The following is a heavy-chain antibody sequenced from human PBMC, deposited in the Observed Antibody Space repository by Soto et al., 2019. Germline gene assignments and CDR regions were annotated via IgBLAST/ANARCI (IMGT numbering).Heavy chain of an antibody. CDR2: IYYSGSS. Sequence: SENLSLNGTVSGGSISSGSYYWGWIRQPPGKGLEWIGSIYYSGSSYYNPSLKSRVTISVDTSKNQFSLKLSSVTAADTAVSYCAETPRRIAAAAKADYYGMGVWRQGTTGTVSS. CDR3: AETPRRIAAAAKADYYGMGV. CDR1: GGSISSGSYY. J-gene: IGHJ6*02. D-gene: IGHD6-13*01. V-gene: IGHV4-39*01.